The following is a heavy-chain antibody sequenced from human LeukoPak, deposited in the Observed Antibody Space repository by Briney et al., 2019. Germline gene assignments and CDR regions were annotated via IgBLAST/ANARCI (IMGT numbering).Heavy chain of an antibody. J-gene: IGHJ4*02. CDR3: ARGSVAGTRVDY. D-gene: IGHD6-19*01. CDR1: GDSISSSRYY. CDR2: IYYSGSA. V-gene: IGHV4-39*01. Sequence: SETLSFTCTVSGDSISSSRYYWGWIRQPPGKGLEWIGSIYYSGSAYYNPSLKSRVTISVDTSKNQFSLNLSSVTAADTAVYYCARGSVAGTRVDYWGQGTLVTVSS.